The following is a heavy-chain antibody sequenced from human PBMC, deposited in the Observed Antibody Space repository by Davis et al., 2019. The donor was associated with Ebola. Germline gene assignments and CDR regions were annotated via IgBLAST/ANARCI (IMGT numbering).Heavy chain of an antibody. CDR2: IYHSGST. CDR3: ARGGQGVGAGRWLDP. J-gene: IGHJ5*02. Sequence: SQTLSLTCAVSGGSISSGGYSWSWIRQPPGKGLEWIGYIYHSGSTYYNPSLKSRVTISVDTSKNQFSLKLSSVTAADTAVYYCARGGQGVGAGRWLDPWGQGNLVSVSS. CDR1: GGSISSGGYS. V-gene: IGHV4-30-2*01. D-gene: IGHD1-26*01.